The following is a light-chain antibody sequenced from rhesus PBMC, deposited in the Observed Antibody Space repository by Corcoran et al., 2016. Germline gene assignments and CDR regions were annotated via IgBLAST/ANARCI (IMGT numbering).Light chain of an antibody. Sequence: DIQMTQSPSSLSASVGDRVTITCRASQAIANYLAWYQPKPGEAPKLLINASTGLQSGIPSRFSGRGSGTDLTLTISSLQSEDFATYYCQHYYNSPRTFGQGTKVEIK. J-gene: IGKJ1*01. V-gene: IGKV1-25*02. CDR1: QAIANY. CDR2: AST. CDR3: QHYYNSPRT.